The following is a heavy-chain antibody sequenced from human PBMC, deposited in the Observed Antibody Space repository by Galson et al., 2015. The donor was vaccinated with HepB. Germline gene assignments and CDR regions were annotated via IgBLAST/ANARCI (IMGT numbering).Heavy chain of an antibody. D-gene: IGHD2-2*01. CDR3: ARGPGIVVVPAAIDWYFDL. CDR1: GYTFNNYW. Sequence: QSGAEVKKPGESLKISCKGSGYTFNNYWIGWVRQMPGKGLEWIGIIYPDDSDTRYSPSFQGQVTISADKSISTAYLQWSSLKASGTAMYHCARGPGIVVVPAAIDWYFDLWGRGTLVTVSS. J-gene: IGHJ2*01. V-gene: IGHV5-51*01. CDR2: IYPDDSDT.